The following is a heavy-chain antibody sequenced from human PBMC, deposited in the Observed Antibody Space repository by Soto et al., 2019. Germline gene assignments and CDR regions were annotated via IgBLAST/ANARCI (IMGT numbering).Heavy chain of an antibody. CDR3: AKSAEGYCSGGSCYGYYYYGMDV. J-gene: IGHJ6*02. V-gene: IGHV3-23*01. CDR1: GFTFSSYA. Sequence: GVLRLSCAASGFTFSSYAMSWVRQAPGKGLEWVSAISGSGGSTYYADSVKGRFTISRDNSKNTLYLQMNSLRAEDTAVYYCAKSAEGYCSGGSCYGYYYYGMDVWGQGTTVTVSS. D-gene: IGHD2-15*01. CDR2: ISGSGGST.